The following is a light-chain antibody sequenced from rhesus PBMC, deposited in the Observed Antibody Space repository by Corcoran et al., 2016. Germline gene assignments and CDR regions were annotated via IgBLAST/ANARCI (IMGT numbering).Light chain of an antibody. CDR3: CSYRGGSTFI. J-gene: IGLJ1*01. CDR1: SSDIGGYRD. Sequence: QSALTQPPSVAKSLGQSVTISCTETSSDIGGYRDVSWYQQHPGTAPRLLIYDVSKRPSGVYDRVSGSKSGNTASLTISGLQAEDEADYYCCSYRGGSTFIFGAGTRLTVL. CDR2: DVS. V-gene: IGLV2S9*01.